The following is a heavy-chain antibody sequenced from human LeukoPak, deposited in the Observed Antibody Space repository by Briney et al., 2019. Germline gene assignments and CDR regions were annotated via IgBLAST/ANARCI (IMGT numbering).Heavy chain of an antibody. J-gene: IGHJ4*02. CDR1: EFTFSSYG. D-gene: IGHD4-23*01. Sequence: GGSLRLSCAASEFTFSSYGMHWVRQAPGKGLEWVALIRFDGSNKYYADSVKGRFTISRDNSKNTLYLQMNSLRAEDTAVYYCAKDHDYGGNPYYFDYWGQGTLVTVSS. CDR3: AKDHDYGGNPYYFDY. CDR2: IRFDGSNK. V-gene: IGHV3-30*02.